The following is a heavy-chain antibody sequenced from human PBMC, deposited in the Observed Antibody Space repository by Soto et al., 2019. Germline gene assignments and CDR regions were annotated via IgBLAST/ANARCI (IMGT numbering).Heavy chain of an antibody. CDR1: GGSISSYY. CDR2: IYYSGST. V-gene: IGHV4-59*01. Sequence: SETLSLTCTVSGGSISSYYWSWIRQPPGKGLERIEYIYYSGSTNYNPSLKSRVTISVDTSKNQFSLKLSSVTAADTAVYYCARRYSSGFDYWGQGTLVTVS. CDR3: ARRYSSGFDY. J-gene: IGHJ4*02. D-gene: IGHD6-19*01.